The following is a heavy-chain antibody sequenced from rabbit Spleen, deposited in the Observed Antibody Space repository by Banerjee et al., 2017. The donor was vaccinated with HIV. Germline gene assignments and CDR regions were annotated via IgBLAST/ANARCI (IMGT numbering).Heavy chain of an antibody. CDR2: INIVTGKS. CDR1: GVSLHDKDV. J-gene: IGHJ6*01. D-gene: IGHD8-1*01. V-gene: IGHV1S45*01. CDR3: ARDAGTSFSTYGMDL. Sequence: EQLEESGGGLVQPEGSLTLTCKASGVSLHDKDVMCWVRQAPVKGLEWIACINIVTGKSVYARWAKGRFTMSRTSSTTVTLQMTSLTAADTATYFCARDAGTSFSTYGMDLWGQGTWSPS.